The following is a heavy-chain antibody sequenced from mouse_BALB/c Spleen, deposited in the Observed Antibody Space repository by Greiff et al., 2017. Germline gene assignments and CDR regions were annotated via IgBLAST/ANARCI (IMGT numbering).Heavy chain of an antibody. Sequence: EVKLLESGGGLVKPGGSLKFSCAASGFTFSDYYMYWVRQTPEKRLEWVATISDGGSYTYYPDSVKGRFTISRDNAKNNLYLQMSSLKSEDTAMYYCARGSITTVVAMDYWGQGTSVTVSS. CDR3: ARGSITTVVAMDY. J-gene: IGHJ4*01. CDR2: ISDGGSYT. CDR1: GFTFSDYY. D-gene: IGHD1-1*01. V-gene: IGHV5-4*02.